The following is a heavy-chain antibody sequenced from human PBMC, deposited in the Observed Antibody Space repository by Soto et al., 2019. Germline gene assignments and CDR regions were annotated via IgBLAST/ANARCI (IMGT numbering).Heavy chain of an antibody. CDR1: GYTFTSYA. CDR2: INAGNGNT. Sequence: ASVKVSCKASGYTFTSYAMHWVRQAPGQRLGWMGWINAGNGNTKYSQKFQGRVTITRDTSASTAYMELSSLRSEDTAVYYCARPPAYYYDSSALDYWGQGTLVTVSS. J-gene: IGHJ4*02. CDR3: ARPPAYYYDSSALDY. D-gene: IGHD3-22*01. V-gene: IGHV1-3*01.